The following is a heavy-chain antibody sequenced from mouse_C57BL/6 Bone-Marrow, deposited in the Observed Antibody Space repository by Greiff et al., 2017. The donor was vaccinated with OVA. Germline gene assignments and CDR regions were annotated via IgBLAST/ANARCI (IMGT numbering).Heavy chain of an antibody. D-gene: IGHD3-2*02. J-gene: IGHJ4*01. V-gene: IGHV1-26*01. CDR1: GYTFTDYY. Sequence: VQLQQSGPELVKPGASVKISCKASGYTFTDYYMNWVKQSHGKSLEWIGDINPNNGGTSYNSKFKGKATLTVDKSSSTAYMELRSLTSEDSAVYYCAGGGRRLRWYAMDYWGQGTSVTVSS. CDR3: AGGGRRLRWYAMDY. CDR2: INPNNGGT.